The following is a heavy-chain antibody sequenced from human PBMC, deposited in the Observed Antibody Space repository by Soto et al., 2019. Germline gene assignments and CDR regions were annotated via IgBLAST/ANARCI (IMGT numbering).Heavy chain of an antibody. CDR3: AACTGPSCHRGREWFDP. D-gene: IGHD2-2*01. J-gene: IGHJ5*02. V-gene: IGHV1-18*04. CDR2: ISTYNGNT. Sequence: QVQLVQSGAEVKKPGASVKVSCTASGYTFSNHGITWVRKAPGQGLDWMGWISTYNGNTNYAKKVQGRVTMTIDTSTSTAYMDLKSLTSVDTAMYYCAACTGPSCHRGREWFDPWGQGTLVTVSA. CDR1: GYTFSNHG.